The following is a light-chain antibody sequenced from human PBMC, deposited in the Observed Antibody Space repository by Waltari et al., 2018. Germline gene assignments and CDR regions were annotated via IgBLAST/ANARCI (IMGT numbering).Light chain of an antibody. CDR2: DVS. Sequence: QSALTQPAAVSGSPGQSITISCTETSSDVGRYHYVSWYQQHPGKAPKLMIYDVSKRPSGVSNRFSGSKSGNTASLTISGLQAEDEADYYCSSYTSSSTYVFGTGTKVTVL. V-gene: IGLV2-14*01. J-gene: IGLJ1*01. CDR1: SSDVGRYHY. CDR3: SSYTSSSTYV.